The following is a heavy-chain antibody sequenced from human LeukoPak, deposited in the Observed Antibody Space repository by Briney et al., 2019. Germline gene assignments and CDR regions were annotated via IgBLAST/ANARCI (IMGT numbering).Heavy chain of an antibody. D-gene: IGHD1-26*01. Sequence: PGGSLRLSCAASGFTFSGYAMSWVRQAPEKGLEWVSTIRGSGGGKYYADSVKGRFTISRDDSKNTLYLQMNSLRAEDTAVYYCVKDLGRYRNNCFDYWGQGTLVTVS. CDR2: IRGSGGGK. CDR1: GFTFSGYA. V-gene: IGHV3-23*01. J-gene: IGHJ4*02. CDR3: VKDLGRYRNNCFDY.